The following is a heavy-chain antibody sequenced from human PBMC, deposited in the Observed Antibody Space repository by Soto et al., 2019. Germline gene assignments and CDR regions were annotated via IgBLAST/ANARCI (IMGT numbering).Heavy chain of an antibody. Sequence: QVQLVESGGGVVQPGWSLRLSCEASRFTFSSYGMHWIRQAPGKGLEWVAVIWYDGSNKDYTESVKGRFTISRDNSKNTLYLQMNSLRAEDTAVYYCARSQGRFYGSGSYQGLDVWGKGTTVTVSS. V-gene: IGHV3-33*01. CDR3: ARSQGRFYGSGSYQGLDV. CDR2: IWYDGSNK. J-gene: IGHJ6*04. CDR1: RFTFSSYG. D-gene: IGHD3-10*01.